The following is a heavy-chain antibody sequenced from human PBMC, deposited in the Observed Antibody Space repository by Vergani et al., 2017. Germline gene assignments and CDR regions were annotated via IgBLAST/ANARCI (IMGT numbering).Heavy chain of an antibody. CDR3: ARDQFNYYDSSGYRYFDY. V-gene: IGHV1-69*13. CDR2: IIPIFGTA. CDR1: GGTFSSYA. D-gene: IGHD3-22*01. Sequence: QVQLVQSGAEVKKPGSSVKVSCQASGGTFSSYAISWVRQAPGQGLEWMGRIIPIFGTANYAQKFQGRVTITADESTSTAYMELSSLRSEDTAVYYCARDQFNYYDSSGYRYFDYWGQGTLVGVSS. J-gene: IGHJ4*02.